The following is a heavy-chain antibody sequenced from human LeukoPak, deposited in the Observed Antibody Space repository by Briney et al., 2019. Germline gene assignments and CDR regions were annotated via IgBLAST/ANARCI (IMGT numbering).Heavy chain of an antibody. CDR1: GGTFLNYA. J-gene: IGHJ6*03. D-gene: IGHD3-22*01. CDR3: ASSRGLLHYYMDV. CDR2: IIPIFGAA. Sequence: ASVKVSCKASGGTFLNYAFSWVRQAPGQGLEWMGGIIPIFGAANYAQKFQDRVTITTDESTTTVYMELSSLRSDDAAVYCCASSRGLLHYYMDVWGKGTTVTVSS. V-gene: IGHV1-69*05.